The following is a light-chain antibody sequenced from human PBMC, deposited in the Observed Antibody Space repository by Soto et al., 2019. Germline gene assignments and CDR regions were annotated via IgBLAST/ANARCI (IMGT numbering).Light chain of an antibody. CDR1: QSVSSSH. J-gene: IGKJ4*01. CDR2: GAS. V-gene: IGKV3-20*01. CDR3: QQYGTSRT. Sequence: EIVLTQSPGTLSLSPGERATLSCRASQSVSSSHLAWYQQKPGLAPRLLIYGASIRATGIPDRFSGSGSGTDFTLTITRVEPEDFAVYYCQQYGTSRTFGGGTKVEIK.